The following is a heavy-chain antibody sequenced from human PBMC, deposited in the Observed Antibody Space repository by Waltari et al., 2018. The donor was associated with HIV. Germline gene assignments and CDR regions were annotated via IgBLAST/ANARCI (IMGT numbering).Heavy chain of an antibody. V-gene: IGHV3-15*01. CDR1: GVSLHRPW. Sequence: EVQLVESGGGLVKPGGCLRFSCAVPGVSLHRPWMAGVRQAQGKGLEWVARIKSDSDGGTTDYAAVVKGRFTILRDDSNNTLYLQMSSLKIEDTAVYFCTTEEEYGLGSYFGYWGPGILVTVSS. J-gene: IGHJ4*02. CDR3: TTEEEYGLGSYFGY. CDR2: IKSDSDGGTT. D-gene: IGHD3-10*01.